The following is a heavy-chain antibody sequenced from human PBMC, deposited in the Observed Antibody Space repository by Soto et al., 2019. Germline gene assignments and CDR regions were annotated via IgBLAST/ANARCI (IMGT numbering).Heavy chain of an antibody. J-gene: IGHJ4*02. CDR3: AKDFKVGAKMPIDY. D-gene: IGHD1-26*01. CDR1: GFTFSSYG. CDR2: ISYDGSNK. Sequence: QVQLVESGGGVVQPGRSLRLSCAASGFTFSSYGMHWVRQAPGKGLEWVAVISYDGSNKYYADSVKGRFTISRDNSKNTLYLQMNSLRAEDTAVYYCAKDFKVGAKMPIDYWGQGTLVTVSS. V-gene: IGHV3-30*18.